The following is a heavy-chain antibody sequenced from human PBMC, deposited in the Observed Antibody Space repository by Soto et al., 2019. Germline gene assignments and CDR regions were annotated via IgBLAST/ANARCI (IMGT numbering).Heavy chain of an antibody. CDR1: GGSISSYY. D-gene: IGHD5-12*01. Sequence: QVQLQESGPGLVKPSETLSLTCTVSGGSISSYYWSWIRQPPGKGLEWIGYIYYNGSTNYNPSLKSRLTISVDTSKNQFSLKLISVTAADTAVYYCAREWTHDAFDIWGQGTMVTVSS. V-gene: IGHV4-59*01. CDR2: IYYNGST. J-gene: IGHJ3*02. CDR3: AREWTHDAFDI.